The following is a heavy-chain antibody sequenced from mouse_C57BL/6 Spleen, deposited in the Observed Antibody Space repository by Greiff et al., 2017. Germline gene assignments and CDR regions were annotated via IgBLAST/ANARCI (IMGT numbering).Heavy chain of an antibody. CDR1: GYTFTSYW. J-gene: IGHJ3*01. V-gene: IGHV1-74*01. D-gene: IGHD2-4*01. CDR2: IHPSDSDT. Sequence: VQLQQPGAELVKPGASVKVSCKASGYTFTSYWMHWVKQRPGQGLEWIGRIHPSDSDTNYNQKFKGKATLTVDKSSSTAYMQLSSLTSEDSAVYYCAMGDYDAWFAYWGQGTLVTVSA. CDR3: AMGDYDAWFAY.